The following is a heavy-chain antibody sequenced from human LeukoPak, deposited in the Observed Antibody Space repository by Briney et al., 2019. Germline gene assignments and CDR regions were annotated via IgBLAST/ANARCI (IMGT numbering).Heavy chain of an antibody. Sequence: PGGSLRLSCAASGFTFSSYSMNWVRQAPGKGLEWVSYIGSSSSTIYYADSVKGRFTISRDNAKNSLYLQMNSLRAEDTAVYYCARDGSGWAAATFDYWGQGTLVTVSS. CDR2: IGSSSSTI. D-gene: IGHD6-13*01. V-gene: IGHV3-48*01. J-gene: IGHJ4*02. CDR1: GFTFSSYS. CDR3: ARDGSGWAAATFDY.